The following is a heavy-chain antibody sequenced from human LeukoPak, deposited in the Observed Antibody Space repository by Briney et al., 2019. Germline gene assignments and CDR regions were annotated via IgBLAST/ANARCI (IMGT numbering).Heavy chain of an antibody. J-gene: IGHJ4*02. CDR2: IYHSGST. CDR3: ARHLNPPTVDWTFDY. CDR1: GGSISSGGYS. Sequence: SQTLSLTCAVSGGSISSGGYSWSWIRQPPGKGLEWIVYIYHSGSTYYNPSLKSRVTISVDTSKNQFSLKLSSVTAADTAVYYCARHLNPPTVDWTFDYWGQGTLVTVSS. V-gene: IGHV4-30-2*03. D-gene: IGHD3/OR15-3a*01.